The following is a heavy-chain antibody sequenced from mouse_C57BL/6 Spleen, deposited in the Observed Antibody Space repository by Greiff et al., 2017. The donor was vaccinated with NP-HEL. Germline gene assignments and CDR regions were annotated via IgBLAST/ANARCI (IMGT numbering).Heavy chain of an antibody. J-gene: IGHJ3*01. CDR3: ARKAKYYSNYSFAY. D-gene: IGHD2-5*01. CDR2: ISSGSSTI. V-gene: IGHV5-17*01. CDR1: GFTFSDYG. Sequence: EVHLVESGGGLVKPGGSLKLSCAASGFTFSDYGMHWVRQAPEKGLEWVAYISSGSSTIYYADTVKGRFTISRDNAKNTLFLQMTSLRSEDTAMYYCARKAKYYSNYSFAYWGQGTLVTVSA.